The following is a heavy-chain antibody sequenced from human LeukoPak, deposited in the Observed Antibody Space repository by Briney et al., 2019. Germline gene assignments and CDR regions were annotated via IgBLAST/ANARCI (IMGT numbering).Heavy chain of an antibody. V-gene: IGHV5-51*01. D-gene: IGHD1-1*01. Sequence: GESLKISWKGSGYTLTGYWIGWVRQMPGKGLEWMGIIYPGDSDTRYSSSFQGQVTISADKSITTAYLRWSSLKASDTAMYYCARDDGVNFDYWGPGTLVTVSS. CDR1: GYTLTGYW. CDR2: IYPGDSDT. CDR3: ARDDGVNFDY. J-gene: IGHJ4*02.